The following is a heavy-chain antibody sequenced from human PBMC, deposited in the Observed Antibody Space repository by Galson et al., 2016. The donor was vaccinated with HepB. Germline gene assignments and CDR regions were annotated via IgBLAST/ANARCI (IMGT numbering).Heavy chain of an antibody. V-gene: IGHV3-43*01. CDR3: ANEGRYCGACFHY. D-gene: IGHD2-21*01. CDR1: GFTFDDYT. J-gene: IGHJ4*02. CDR2: ISWDGGST. Sequence: FLRLSCAASGFTFDDYTMHWFRQAPGKGLEWVCLISWDGGSTYYADSVKGRFTISRDNSKNSLYLLMNSLRTEDTALYYCANEGRYCGACFHYWGQGTLVTVSS.